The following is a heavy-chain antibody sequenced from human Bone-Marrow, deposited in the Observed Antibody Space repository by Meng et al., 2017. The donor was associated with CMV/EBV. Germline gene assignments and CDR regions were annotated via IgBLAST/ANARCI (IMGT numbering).Heavy chain of an antibody. CDR3: ARRRGEETRGITIFGVVNPYFDY. V-gene: IGHV1-18*01. CDR2: ISAYNGNT. CDR1: GYTFTSYG. D-gene: IGHD3-3*01. Sequence: ASVKVSCKASGYTFTSYGISWVRQAPGQGLEWMGWISAYNGNTNYAQKLQGRVTMTTDTSTSTAYMELRSLRSDDTAVYYCARRRGEETRGITIFGVVNPYFDYWGEGTLITVSS. J-gene: IGHJ4*02.